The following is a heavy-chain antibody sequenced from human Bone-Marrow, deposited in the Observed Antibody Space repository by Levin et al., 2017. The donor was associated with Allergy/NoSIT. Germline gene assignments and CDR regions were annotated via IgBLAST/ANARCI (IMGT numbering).Heavy chain of an antibody. CDR1: GFTFSGSA. Sequence: GGSLRLSCAASGFTFSGSAMHWVRQASGKGLEWVGRIRTKANSYATAYVASVKGRFTISRDDSKNTAYLQMNSLKTEDTAVYYCTFPSVAGTAYFDYWGQGTLVTVSS. CDR2: IRTKANSYAT. J-gene: IGHJ4*02. D-gene: IGHD6-19*01. V-gene: IGHV3-73*01. CDR3: TFPSVAGTAYFDY.